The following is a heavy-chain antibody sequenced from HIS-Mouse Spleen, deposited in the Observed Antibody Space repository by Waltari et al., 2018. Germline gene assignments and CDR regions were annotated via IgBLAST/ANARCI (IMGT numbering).Heavy chain of an antibody. CDR3: AREIPYSSSWYDWYFDL. CDR2: IYSRGGT. V-gene: IGHV4-39*07. J-gene: IGHJ2*01. CDR1: GGSISSSSYY. Sequence: QLQLQESGPGLVKPSETLSLTCTVSGGSISSSSYYWGWIRQPTGKGLEWIGSIYSRGGTYYNPSLKSRVTISVDTSNNQFSLKLSSVTAADTAVYYCAREIPYSSSWYDWYFDLWGRGTLVTVSS. D-gene: IGHD6-13*01.